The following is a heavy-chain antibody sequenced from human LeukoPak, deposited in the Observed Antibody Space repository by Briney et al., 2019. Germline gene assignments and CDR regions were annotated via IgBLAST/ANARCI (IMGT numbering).Heavy chain of an antibody. CDR1: GFTFSSYN. CDR2: ISYDGRNK. Sequence: PGRSLRLSCAASGFTFSSYNMHWVRQAPGKGLEWVAVISYDGRNKYYADSVKGRYTISRDNSKNTLYLEMNSLRAEDTAVYYCAKDQWDYWGQGTLVTVSS. CDR3: AKDQWDY. D-gene: IGHD2-8*01. V-gene: IGHV3-30*18. J-gene: IGHJ4*02.